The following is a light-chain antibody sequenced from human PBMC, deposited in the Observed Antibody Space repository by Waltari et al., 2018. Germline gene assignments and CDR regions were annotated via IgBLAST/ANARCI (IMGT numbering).Light chain of an antibody. CDR2: GAS. CDR1: QSVSRT. V-gene: IGKV3-20*01. Sequence: EIVLTQSPGTLSLSPGERATLSCRASQSVSRTLAWYQQKPGQAPKLLIYGASIRATGIPDRFTGSASGTDFSLTISSLEPEDFAIYFCQHYVRLPATFGQGTKVEIK. CDR3: QHYVRLPAT. J-gene: IGKJ1*01.